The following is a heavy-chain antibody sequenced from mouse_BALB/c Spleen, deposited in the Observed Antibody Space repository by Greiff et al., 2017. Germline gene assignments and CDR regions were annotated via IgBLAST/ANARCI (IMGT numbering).Heavy chain of an antibody. CDR1: GYAFSSSW. CDR3: ARSGYGNYGYAMDY. J-gene: IGHJ4*01. Sequence: QVQLQQSGPELVKPGASVKISCKASGYAFSSSWMNWVKQRPGQGLEWIGRIYPGDGDTNYNGKFKGKATLTADKSSSTAYMQLSSLTSVDSAVYFCARSGYGNYGYAMDYWGQGTSVTVSS. D-gene: IGHD2-1*01. V-gene: IGHV1-82*01. CDR2: IYPGDGDT.